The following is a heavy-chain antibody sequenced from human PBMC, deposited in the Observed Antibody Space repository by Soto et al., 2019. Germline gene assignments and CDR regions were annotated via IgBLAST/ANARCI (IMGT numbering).Heavy chain of an antibody. D-gene: IGHD6-13*01. CDR3: ARDWVYSSSWVYYYYGMDV. J-gene: IGHJ6*02. Sequence: GASVKVSCKASGYTFTGYYMHWVRQAPGQGLEWMGWINPNSGGTNYAQKFQGRVTMTRDTSISTAYMELSRLRSDDTAVYYCARDWVYSSSWVYYYYGMDVWGQGTTVTV. CDR1: GYTFTGYY. CDR2: INPNSGGT. V-gene: IGHV1-2*02.